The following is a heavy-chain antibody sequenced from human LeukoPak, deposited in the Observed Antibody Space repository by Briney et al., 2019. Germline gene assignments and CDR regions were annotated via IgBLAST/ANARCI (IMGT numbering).Heavy chain of an antibody. D-gene: IGHD3-22*01. Sequence: PSQTLSLTCTVSGGSIDIGGYSWSWIRQPPGKGLEWIGSIHYTGSTSYNPSLDSLVTISIDRAKYQFSLKLNSVTAADTAIYYCARFDRSGEEWFDPWGQGTLVTVSS. CDR3: ARFDRSGEEWFDP. CDR2: IHYTGST. J-gene: IGHJ5*02. CDR1: GGSIDIGGYS. V-gene: IGHV4-30-2*01.